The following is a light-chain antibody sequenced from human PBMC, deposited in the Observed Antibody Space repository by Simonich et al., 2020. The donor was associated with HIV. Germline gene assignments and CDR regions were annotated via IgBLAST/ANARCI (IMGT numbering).Light chain of an antibody. CDR1: SGSSDYK. V-gene: IGLV9-49*01. CDR2: VGTGGLVG. Sequence: QPVLTQPPSASASLGASVTLTCTLSSGSSDYKVDWYQQRPGKGPRFVMRVGTGGLVGSKGDGIPDRLSGLGAGLNRYLTSKNIQEEDESDYHCGADHGSGSNFVWVFGGGTKLTVL. J-gene: IGLJ3*02. CDR3: GADHGSGSNFVWV.